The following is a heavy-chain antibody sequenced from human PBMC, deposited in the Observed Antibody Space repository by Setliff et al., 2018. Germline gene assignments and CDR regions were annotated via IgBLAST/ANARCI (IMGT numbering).Heavy chain of an antibody. CDR3: ALEYSNSSPTVYYYMDV. J-gene: IGHJ6*03. D-gene: IGHD6-6*01. Sequence: SVKVSCKASGGTFINYAISWVRQAPGQGLEWMGRIIPLFETTNYVEKFQGRVTITADKSTSTAYMELGRLTSEDTAVYYCALEYSNSSPTVYYYMDVWGKGTTVTAP. V-gene: IGHV1-69*06. CDR1: GGTFINYA. CDR2: IIPLFETT.